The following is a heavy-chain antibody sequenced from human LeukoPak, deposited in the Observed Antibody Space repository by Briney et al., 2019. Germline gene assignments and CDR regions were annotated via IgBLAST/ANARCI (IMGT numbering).Heavy chain of an antibody. V-gene: IGHV1-2*06. CDR1: GYTFTGYY. J-gene: IGHJ4*02. CDR2: INPNSGGT. Sequence: ASVKVSCKASGYTFTGYYMHWVRQAPGQGLEWMGRINPNSGGTNYAQKFQGGVTMTRDTSISTAYMELSRLRSDDTAVYYCAREWPYGSGTYGYWGQGTLVTVSS. CDR3: AREWPYGSGTYGY. D-gene: IGHD3-10*01.